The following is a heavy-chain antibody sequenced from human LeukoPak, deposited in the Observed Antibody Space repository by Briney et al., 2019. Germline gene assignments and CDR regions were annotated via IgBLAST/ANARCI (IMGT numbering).Heavy chain of an antibody. CDR1: GGSISSVDYN. J-gene: IGHJ4*02. D-gene: IGHD4-23*01. CDR2: IYYSGST. CDR3: ARDLLNEGNHLDY. V-gene: IGHV4-30-4*02. Sequence: SDTLSLTCTVSGGSISSVDYNWSWIRPPPGKGLEWIGYIYYSGSTYYNPSLRSRVTISVDTSKNQFSLKLSSVTAADTAVYYCARDLLNEGNHLDYWGQGTLVTVSS.